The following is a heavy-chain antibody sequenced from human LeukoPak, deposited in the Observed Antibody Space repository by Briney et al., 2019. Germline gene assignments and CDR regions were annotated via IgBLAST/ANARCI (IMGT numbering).Heavy chain of an antibody. V-gene: IGHV1-2*02. CDR1: GYTFTGYY. J-gene: IGHJ4*02. D-gene: IGHD3-22*01. Sequence: ASVKVSCKASGYTFTGYYMHWVRQAPGQGLVWMGWINPNSGGTNYAQKFQDRVTMTRDTSISTAYMELSRLRSDDTAVYYCARVLLTYYFDSSGYYDYWGQGTLVTVSS. CDR2: INPNSGGT. CDR3: ARVLLTYYFDSSGYYDY.